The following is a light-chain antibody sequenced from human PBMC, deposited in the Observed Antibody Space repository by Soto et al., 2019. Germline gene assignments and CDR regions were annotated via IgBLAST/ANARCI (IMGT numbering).Light chain of an antibody. CDR3: CAYAGSSTFYV. Sequence: QSALTQPASVSGSPGQSITISCTGTSSDVGSYNLVSWYQQHPGKAPKLMIYEGSKRPSGVSNRFFGPKSGNTASLTISGLQAEDEADYYCCAYAGSSTFYVFGTGTKVTVL. CDR1: SSDVGSYNL. J-gene: IGLJ1*01. CDR2: EGS. V-gene: IGLV2-23*01.